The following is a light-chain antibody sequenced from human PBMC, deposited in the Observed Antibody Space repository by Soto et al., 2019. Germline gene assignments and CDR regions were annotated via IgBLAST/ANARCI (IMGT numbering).Light chain of an antibody. CDR2: KAS. CDR3: QQYNSYPVP. V-gene: IGKV1-5*03. J-gene: IGKJ1*01. CDR1: QSISIW. Sequence: DIQMTQSPSTLSASVGDRVTITCRASQSISIWLAWYQQKPGKATKLLIYKASSLESGVPSRFSGSGSGTEFTLTISSLQPDDFATYYCQQYNSYPVPFGQGTKVEIK.